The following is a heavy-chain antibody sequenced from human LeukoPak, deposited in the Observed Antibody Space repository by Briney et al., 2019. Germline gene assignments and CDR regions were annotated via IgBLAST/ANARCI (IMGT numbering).Heavy chain of an antibody. V-gene: IGHV4-59*12. Sequence: TPSETLSLTCTVSGGSISIYWSWIRQPPGKGLEWIGTMYYTGTIYYNPSLKSRVTISADTSKNQFSLSLSSVTAADTAVYYCARPIRNWGQGTLVIVSS. CDR3: ARPIRN. CDR1: GGSISIY. CDR2: MYYTGTI. J-gene: IGHJ4*02.